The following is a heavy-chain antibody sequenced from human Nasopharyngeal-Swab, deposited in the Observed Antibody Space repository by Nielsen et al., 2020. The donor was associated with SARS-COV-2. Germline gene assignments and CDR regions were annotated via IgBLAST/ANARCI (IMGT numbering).Heavy chain of an antibody. V-gene: IGHV4-30-4*01. CDR2: IYYSGST. CDR1: GGSISSGDYY. Sequence: SETLSLTCTVSGGSISSGDYYWSWIRQPPGKGLEWIGYIYYSGSTYYNPSLKSRVTISVDTSKNQFSLKLSSVTAADTAVYYCARGGAGYYYCMDVWGKGTTVTVSS. CDR3: ARGGAGYYYCMDV. D-gene: IGHD3-16*01. J-gene: IGHJ6*03.